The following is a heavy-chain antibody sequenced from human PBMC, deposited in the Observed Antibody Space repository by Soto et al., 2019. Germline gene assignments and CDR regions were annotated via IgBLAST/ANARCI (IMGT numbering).Heavy chain of an antibody. J-gene: IGHJ4*02. CDR3: ARGVDPVVVITTPEWDQWGYFDY. CDR2: ISAYNGNT. D-gene: IGHD3-22*01. CDR1: GYTFTSYG. V-gene: IGHV1-18*01. Sequence: QVQLVQSGAEVKKPGASVKVSCKASGYTFTSYGISWVRQAPGQGLEWMGWISAYNGNTHYAQKLQGRVTMTTDTSTSTAYMELRSLRSDDTDVYYCARGVDPVVVITTPEWDQWGYFDYWGQGTLVTVSS.